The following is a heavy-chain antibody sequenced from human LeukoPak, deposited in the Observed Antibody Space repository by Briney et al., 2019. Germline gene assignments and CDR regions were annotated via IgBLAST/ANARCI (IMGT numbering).Heavy chain of an antibody. V-gene: IGHV4-59*01. Sequence: SETLSLTCTVAGASISSYYWNWIRKPPGKELEWMGYIYYSGSTNYNPSLKSRVTISVDTSKNHFSLKLSSVTAADTAVYYCARLRGGDYSSYNWFDPWGQGTLVTVSS. CDR1: GASISSYY. CDR3: ARLRGGDYSSYNWFDP. D-gene: IGHD2-21*02. J-gene: IGHJ5*02. CDR2: IYYSGST.